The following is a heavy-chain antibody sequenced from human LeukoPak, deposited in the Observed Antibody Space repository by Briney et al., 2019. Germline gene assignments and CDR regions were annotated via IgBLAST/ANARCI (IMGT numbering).Heavy chain of an antibody. D-gene: IGHD1-1*01. Sequence: PGGSLRLSCAASGFTFSSYAMHWVRQAPGKGLEWVAVISYDGSNKYYADSMKGRFTISRDNSKNTLYLQMNSLRAEDTAVYYCASFNRNWNGDYWGQGTLVTVSS. J-gene: IGHJ4*02. CDR1: GFTFSSYA. CDR2: ISYDGSNK. CDR3: ASFNRNWNGDY. V-gene: IGHV3-30*04.